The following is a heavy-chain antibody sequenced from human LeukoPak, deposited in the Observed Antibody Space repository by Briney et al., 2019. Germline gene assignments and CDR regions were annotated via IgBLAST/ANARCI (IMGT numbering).Heavy chain of an antibody. CDR3: ARSGGHTFES. J-gene: IGHJ5*01. CDR2: IYRSGTP. D-gene: IGHD3-16*01. CDR1: GFTVSNNY. V-gene: IGHV3-66*01. Sequence: PGGSLRLSCAASGFTVSNNYMSWVRQAPGQGLDWVSTIYRSGTPHYADSVKGRFTISRDNSKNTLYLQMNSLRAEDTAVYFCARSGGHTFESWSQGTLVTVS.